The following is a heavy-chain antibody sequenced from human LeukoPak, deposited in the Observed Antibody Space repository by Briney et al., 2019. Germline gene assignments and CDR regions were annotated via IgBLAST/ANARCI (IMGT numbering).Heavy chain of an antibody. CDR1: GGPISSYY. CDR3: ARSNHTGGGSEYDY. CDR2: IHYSGST. J-gene: IGHJ4*02. Sequence: SETLSLTCTVSGGPISSYYWSWIRQPPGKGLEWIGYIHYSGSTNYNPSLKSRVTISVDTSKNQFSLKLSSVTAADTAVYYCARSNHTGGGSEYDYWGQGTLVTVSS. V-gene: IGHV4-59*01. D-gene: IGHD2-15*01.